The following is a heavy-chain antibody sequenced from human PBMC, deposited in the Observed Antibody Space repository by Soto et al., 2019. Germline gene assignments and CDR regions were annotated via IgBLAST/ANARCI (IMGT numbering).Heavy chain of an antibody. Sequence: PSETLSLTCTVSGGSISSYYWSWIRQPPGKGLEWIGYIYYSGSTNYNPSLTSRVTISVDTSKNQFSLKLSSVTAADTAVYYCARLTTVKTGAFDICGQGTMVTVSS. CDR2: IYYSGST. J-gene: IGHJ3*02. CDR3: ARLTTVKTGAFDI. D-gene: IGHD4-4*01. CDR1: GGSISSYY. V-gene: IGHV4-59*01.